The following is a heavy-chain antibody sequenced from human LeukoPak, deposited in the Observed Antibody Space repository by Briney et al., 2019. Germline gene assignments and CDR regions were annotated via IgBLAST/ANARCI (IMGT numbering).Heavy chain of an antibody. CDR2: ISGSGGST. J-gene: IGHJ4*02. Sequence: GGSLRLSCAASGFTFSSYAMSWVRQAPGKGLEWGSAISGSGGSTYYADSVKGRVTIPRDNPKNMLYLQMISLRAEDTAVYYCAKAERQQLVLSPFDYWGQGTLVTDSS. D-gene: IGHD6-13*01. CDR1: GFTFSSYA. CDR3: AKAERQQLVLSPFDY. V-gene: IGHV3-23*01.